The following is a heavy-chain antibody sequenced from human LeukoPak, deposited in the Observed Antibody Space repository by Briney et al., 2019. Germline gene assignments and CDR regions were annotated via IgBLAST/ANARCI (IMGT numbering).Heavy chain of an antibody. CDR2: IYHTGDT. CDR3: ARWWTYCSGGNCQPHFDY. J-gene: IGHJ4*02. D-gene: IGHD2-15*01. V-gene: IGHV4-38-2*02. Sequence: SETLSLTCTVSSYSISSGYHWGWIRQPPGKGLEWIGSIYHTGDTYYNPSLKSRVTISVDTSKNQFSLKLSSVTAADTAVYYCARWWTYCSGGNCQPHFDYWGQGTLVTVSS. CDR1: SYSISSGYH.